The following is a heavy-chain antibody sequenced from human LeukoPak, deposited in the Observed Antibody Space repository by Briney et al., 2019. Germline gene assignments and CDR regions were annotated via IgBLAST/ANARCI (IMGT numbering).Heavy chain of an antibody. Sequence: SETLSLTCAVYGGSFSGYYWSWIRQPPGKGLEWIGEINHSGSTNYNPSLKSRVTISVDTSKNQFSLKLSSVTAADTAVYYCARARGYGSDDAFDIWGQGTMVTVSS. CDR3: ARARGYGSDDAFDI. J-gene: IGHJ3*02. CDR1: GGSFSGYY. D-gene: IGHD3-10*01. CDR2: INHSGST. V-gene: IGHV4-34*09.